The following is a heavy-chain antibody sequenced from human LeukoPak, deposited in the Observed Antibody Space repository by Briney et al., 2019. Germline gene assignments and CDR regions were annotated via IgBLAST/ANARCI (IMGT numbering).Heavy chain of an antibody. V-gene: IGHV1-2*02. Sequence: GASVRVSCKASGYTFTGYYIHWVRQAPGQGLEWMGWINPNSGGTNSAQKFQGRVTMTRDTSISTAYIELSRLQSDDTAVYYCGWSPNTFYLDYWGQGTLVTVSS. CDR2: INPNSGGT. J-gene: IGHJ4*02. D-gene: IGHD2-15*01. CDR1: GYTFTGYY. CDR3: GWSPNTFYLDY.